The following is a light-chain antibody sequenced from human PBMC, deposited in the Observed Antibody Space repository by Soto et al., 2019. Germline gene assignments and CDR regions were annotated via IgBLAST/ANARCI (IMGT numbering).Light chain of an antibody. J-gene: IGLJ3*02. V-gene: IGLV2-11*01. CDR2: RVT. CDR1: SSDVGSYDY. CDR3: CSYAGTYTPWV. Sequence: QSALIQPPSVSGSPGQSVTISCTGTSSDVGSYDYVSWYQQHPGKVPKLIIYRVTGRPSGIPDRFSGSKSGNTASLTISGLQAEDEADYYCCSYAGTYTPWVFGGGTKLTVL.